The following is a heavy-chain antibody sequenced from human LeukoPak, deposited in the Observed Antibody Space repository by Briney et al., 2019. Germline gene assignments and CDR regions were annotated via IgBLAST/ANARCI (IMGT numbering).Heavy chain of an antibody. J-gene: IGHJ3*01. V-gene: IGHV4-4*07. CDR1: GGSISSSY. CDR3: ARWVSHGFDV. Sequence: SETLSLTCTVSGGSISSSYWSWIRQPAGKGLEWIGRIYISGTTNYNPSLKSRVTMSVDTSKNQFSLKVTSGTAADTAVYYCARWVSHGFDVWGQGTMVTVSS. CDR2: IYISGTT.